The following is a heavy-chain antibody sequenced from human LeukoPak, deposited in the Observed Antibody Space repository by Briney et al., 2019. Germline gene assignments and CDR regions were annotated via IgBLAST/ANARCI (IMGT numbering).Heavy chain of an antibody. CDR3: AKTGGYCSSTSCPPYYYYMDV. CDR1: GFTFDDYA. J-gene: IGHJ6*03. V-gene: IGHV3-9*01. D-gene: IGHD2-2*01. CDR2: ISWNSGSI. Sequence: GRSLRLSCAASGFTFDDYAMHWVRQAPGKGLEWVSGISWNSGSIGYADSVKGRFTISRDNAKNSLYLQMNSLRAEDTAVYYCAKTGGYCSSTSCPPYYYYMDVWGKGTTVTVSS.